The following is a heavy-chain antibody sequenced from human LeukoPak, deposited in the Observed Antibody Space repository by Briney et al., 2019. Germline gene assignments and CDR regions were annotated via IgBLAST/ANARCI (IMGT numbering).Heavy chain of an antibody. D-gene: IGHD6-13*01. J-gene: IGHJ4*02. CDR1: GGTFSSYA. V-gene: IGHV1-69*05. CDR3: ARERPPGDSSSWFLEGYFDI. Sequence: ASVKVSCKASGGTFSSYAITWVRQAPGQGLEWMGRIIPTFGTANYAQKFQGRVTITTDESTSTAYMELSTLRPDDTAVYYCARERPPGDSSSWFLEGYFDIWGQGTLVTVSS. CDR2: IIPTFGTA.